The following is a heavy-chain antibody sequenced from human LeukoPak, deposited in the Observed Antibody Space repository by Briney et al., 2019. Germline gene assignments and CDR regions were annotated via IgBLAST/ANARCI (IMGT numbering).Heavy chain of an antibody. V-gene: IGHV4-59*01. J-gene: IGHJ6*03. Sequence: SETLSLTCTVSGGSISSYYWSWIRQPPGKGLEWIGYIYYSGCTYYNPSLRSRVTISVDTSKNQFSLKLSSVTAADTAVYYCARSSEGRYYYDSSGFSYYYYMDVWGKGTTVTISS. D-gene: IGHD3-22*01. CDR1: GGSISSYY. CDR3: ARSSEGRYYYDSSGFSYYYYMDV. CDR2: IYYSGCT.